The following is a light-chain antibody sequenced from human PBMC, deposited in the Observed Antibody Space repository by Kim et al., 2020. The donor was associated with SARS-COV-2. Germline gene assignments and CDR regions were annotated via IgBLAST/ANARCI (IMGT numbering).Light chain of an antibody. CDR2: DVS. CDR1: SSDVGGYKY. CDR3: SSYTSGSTNYV. Sequence: SITVPCHETSSDVGGYKYVSWYQQHPGKAPQVIIYDVSNRPSGVSNRFSGSKSGNTASLTISGLQAEDEADFYCSSYTSGSTNYVFGTGTKVTVL. V-gene: IGLV2-14*03. J-gene: IGLJ1*01.